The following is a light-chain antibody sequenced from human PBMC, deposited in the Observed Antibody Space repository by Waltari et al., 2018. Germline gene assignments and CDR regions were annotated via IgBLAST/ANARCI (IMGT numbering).Light chain of an antibody. CDR1: QSVSRT. CDR3: QHYVRLPAT. Sequence: EMVLTQSPGTLSLSPVERATLSCRASQSVSRTLAWYQQKPGQAPRLLIYGASTRATGIPERFSGGGSGTDFSLTINRLEPEDFAVYYCQHYVRLPATFGQGTKVEIK. V-gene: IGKV3-20*01. CDR2: GAS. J-gene: IGKJ1*01.